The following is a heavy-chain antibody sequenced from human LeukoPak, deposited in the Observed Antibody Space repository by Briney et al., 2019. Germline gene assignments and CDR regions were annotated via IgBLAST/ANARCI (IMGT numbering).Heavy chain of an antibody. CDR1: GFTFRSHG. V-gene: IGHV3-33*01. D-gene: IGHD1-26*01. Sequence: GGSLRLSCAASGFTFRSHGMHWVRQAPGKGLEWVAFIWYDGSNKYYTDSVKGRSTISRDNSKNTLYLQMNSLRAEDTAVYYCAGDRATSYFDYWGQGALVTISS. J-gene: IGHJ4*02. CDR3: AGDRATSYFDY. CDR2: IWYDGSNK.